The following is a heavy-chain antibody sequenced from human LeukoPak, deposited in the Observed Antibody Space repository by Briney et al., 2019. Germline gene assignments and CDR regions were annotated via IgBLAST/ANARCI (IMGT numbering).Heavy chain of an antibody. V-gene: IGHV3-48*02. CDR3: ANLTH. J-gene: IGHJ4*02. CDR1: GFSFSNYS. Sequence: GGSLRLSCVATGFSFSNYSMHWVRQAPGKGLEWVSYISRTGNIVYYANSVKGRFTISRDNAKDSLFLQMDSLRDEDTAVYYCANLTHWGQGILVTVSS. CDR2: ISRTGNIV. D-gene: IGHD2-21*02.